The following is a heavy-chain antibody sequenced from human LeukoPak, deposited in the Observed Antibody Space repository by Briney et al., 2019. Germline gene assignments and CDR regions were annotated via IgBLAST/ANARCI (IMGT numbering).Heavy chain of an antibody. Sequence: SETLSLTCAVYGGSFSGYYWSWIRQPPGKGLEWIGEINQSGSTNYNPSLKSRVTISVDTSKNQFSLKLSSVTAADTAVYYCARDARLIDYWGQGTLVTVSS. V-gene: IGHV4-34*01. CDR2: INQSGST. J-gene: IGHJ4*02. CDR1: GGSFSGYY. D-gene: IGHD4/OR15-4a*01. CDR3: ARDARLIDY.